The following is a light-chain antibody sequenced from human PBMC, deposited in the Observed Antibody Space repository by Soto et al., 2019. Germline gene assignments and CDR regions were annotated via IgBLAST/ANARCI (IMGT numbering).Light chain of an antibody. J-gene: IGLJ1*01. CDR1: SSDVGGYNY. CDR3: SSYAGSNNPYV. Sequence: QSALTQPPSASXXPGQSVTISCTGTSSDVGGYNYVSWYQQHPGKAPKLMIYEVSKRPSGVPDRFSGSKSGNTASLTVSGLQAEDEADYYCSSYAGSNNPYVFGTGTKLTVL. CDR2: EVS. V-gene: IGLV2-8*01.